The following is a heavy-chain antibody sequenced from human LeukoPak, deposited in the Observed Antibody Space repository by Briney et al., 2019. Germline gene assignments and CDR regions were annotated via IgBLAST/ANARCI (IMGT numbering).Heavy chain of an antibody. CDR1: GGSFSNYY. V-gene: IGHV4-34*01. CDR2: VNHSGRT. J-gene: IGHJ4*02. Sequence: SETLSLTCAVYGGSFSNYYWSWIRQPPGKGLEWIGEVNHSGRTNYNPSLKSRVTISVDTSKNQFSLKLSSVTAADTAVYYCARRGRGEPDYWGQGTLVTVSS. D-gene: IGHD3-16*01. CDR3: ARRGRGEPDY.